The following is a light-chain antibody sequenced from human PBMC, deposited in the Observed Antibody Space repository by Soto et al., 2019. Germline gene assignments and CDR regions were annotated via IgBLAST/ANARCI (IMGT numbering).Light chain of an antibody. CDR2: AAS. J-gene: IGKJ1*01. CDR1: QSVTSS. Sequence: EIVLTQSPATLSLSPGDRATLSCRASQSVTSSLAWFQQKPGQAPRLLIYAASRRATGIPDRFSGSGSGTDFTLTISRLEPEDFAVYYCQQYGSSPWTFGQGTKVDIK. V-gene: IGKV3-20*01. CDR3: QQYGSSPWT.